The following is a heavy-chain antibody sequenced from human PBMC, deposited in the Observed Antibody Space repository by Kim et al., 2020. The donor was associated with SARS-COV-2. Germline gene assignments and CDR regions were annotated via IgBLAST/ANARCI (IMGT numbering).Heavy chain of an antibody. CDR2: IYYSGST. CDR1: GGSISSYY. D-gene: IGHD5-12*01. V-gene: IGHV4-59*01. CDR3: ASSYSGYDFFDY. J-gene: IGHJ4*02. Sequence: SETLSLTCTVSGGSISSYYWSWIRQPPGKGLEWIGYIYYSGSTNYNPSLKSRVTISVDTSKNQFSLKLSSVTAADTAVYYCASSYSGYDFFDYWGQGTLVTVSS.